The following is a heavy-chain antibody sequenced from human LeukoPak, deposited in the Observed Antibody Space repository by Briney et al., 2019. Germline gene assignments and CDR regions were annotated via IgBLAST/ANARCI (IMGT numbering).Heavy chain of an antibody. Sequence: GGSLRLSCAASGFTFSSSEMNWVRQAPGKGLEWVSYISSSGSTIYYADSVKGRFTISRDNAKNSLYLQMNSLRAEDTAVYYCARGSGYGFAGLWGQGTLVTVSS. D-gene: IGHD5-12*01. V-gene: IGHV3-48*03. CDR1: GFTFSSSE. J-gene: IGHJ4*02. CDR3: ARGSGYGFAGL. CDR2: ISSSGSTI.